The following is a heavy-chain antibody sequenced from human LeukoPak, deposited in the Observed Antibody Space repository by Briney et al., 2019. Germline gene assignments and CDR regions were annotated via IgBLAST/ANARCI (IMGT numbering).Heavy chain of an antibody. V-gene: IGHV3-30-3*01. J-gene: IGHJ3*02. CDR1: GFTFSSYA. CDR3: ARDPSWLCAFDI. Sequence: GGSLRLSCAASGFTFSSYAMHWVRQAPGKGLEWVAVISYDGSNKYYADSVKGRFTISRDNSRNTLYLQMNSLRDEDTAVYYCARDPSWLCAFDIWGQGTMVTVSS. CDR2: ISYDGSNK. D-gene: IGHD6-19*01.